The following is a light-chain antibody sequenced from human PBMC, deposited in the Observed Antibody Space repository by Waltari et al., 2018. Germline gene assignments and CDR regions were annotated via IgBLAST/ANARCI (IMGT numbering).Light chain of an antibody. CDR1: STDVGGYKY. Sequence: QSALTQPPSASGSPGQSVTISCTGTSTDVGGYKYFTWYQHHPGKAPKVMIYEVSKRPSGVPDRFSGSKSGNTASLTVSGLQAEDEADYYCSSYAGSTYVFGTGTKVTVL. V-gene: IGLV2-8*01. J-gene: IGLJ1*01. CDR2: EVS. CDR3: SSYAGSTYV.